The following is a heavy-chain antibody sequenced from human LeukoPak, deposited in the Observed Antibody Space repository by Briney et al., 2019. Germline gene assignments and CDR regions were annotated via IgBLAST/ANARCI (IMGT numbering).Heavy chain of an antibody. Sequence: PGGSLRLSCAASGFTFSNSAMSWVRQAPGKGLEWVSTLSGSGITTYYADSGKGRFTISRDNSKNTLYLQMNSLRAEDTAVYYCAKGIYSSGWSYFDYWGHGTLVTVSS. CDR3: AKGIYSSGWSYFDY. D-gene: IGHD6-19*01. CDR2: LSGSGITT. CDR1: GFTFSNSA. J-gene: IGHJ4*01. V-gene: IGHV3-23*01.